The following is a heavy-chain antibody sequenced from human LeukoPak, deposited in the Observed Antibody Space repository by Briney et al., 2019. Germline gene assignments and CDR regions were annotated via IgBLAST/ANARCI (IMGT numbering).Heavy chain of an antibody. CDR1: GGSISSSNW. J-gene: IGHJ4*02. D-gene: IGHD1-1*01. Sequence: SETLSLTCAVSGGSISSSNWWSWVRQPPGKGLEWIGEIYHSGGTNYNPSLKSRVTISVDTSKNQFSLKLSSVTAADTAVYYCARDRETGTTIDYWGQGTLVTVSS. CDR3: ARDRETGTTIDY. CDR2: IYHSGGT. V-gene: IGHV4-4*02.